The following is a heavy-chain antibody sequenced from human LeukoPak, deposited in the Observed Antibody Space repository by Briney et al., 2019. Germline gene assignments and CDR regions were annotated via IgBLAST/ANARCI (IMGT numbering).Heavy chain of an antibody. CDR1: GYSFSRYW. D-gene: IGHD2-15*01. V-gene: IGHV5-51*01. Sequence: GESLKISCKGSGYSFSRYWIGWVRQMPGKGLEWMGTIYPGDSETRYSPSVQGQVTISADKSINSAYLQWSSLKASDTAMYCARRGSAAHYYAMDLWGQGTPVTVSS. J-gene: IGHJ6*02. CDR2: IYPGDSET. CDR3: ARRGSAAHYYAMDL.